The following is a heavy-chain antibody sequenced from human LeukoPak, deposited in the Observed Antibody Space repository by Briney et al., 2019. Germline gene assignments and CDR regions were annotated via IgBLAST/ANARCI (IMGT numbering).Heavy chain of an antibody. D-gene: IGHD6-13*01. CDR1: GGSVSSGSYY. V-gene: IGHV4-61*01. CDR3: ARGYSSRWSDFDY. Sequence: SETLSLTCTVSGGSVSSGSYYWIWIRQPPGKGLEWIGYIYYSGTTNYNPSLKSRVTISVDTSKNQFSLKLSSVTAADTAVYYCARGYSSRWSDFDYWGQGTLVTVSS. CDR2: IYYSGTT. J-gene: IGHJ4*02.